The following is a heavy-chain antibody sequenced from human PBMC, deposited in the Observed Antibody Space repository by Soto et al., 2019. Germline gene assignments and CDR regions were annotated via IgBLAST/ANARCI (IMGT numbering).Heavy chain of an antibody. D-gene: IGHD6-13*01. V-gene: IGHV3-23*01. J-gene: IGHJ4*02. CDR2: ITNSGGST. CDR1: GFTFSSHA. Sequence: EVQLFESGGGLVQPGGSLRLSCAASGFTFSSHAMSWVRQTPGKGLXXVSAITNSGGSTYYADSVKGRFXISXXXXXXXXXXXXXXXXAEDTAVYYCAKRGIASGDPIDYWGQGTLVTVSS. CDR3: AKRGIASGDPIDY.